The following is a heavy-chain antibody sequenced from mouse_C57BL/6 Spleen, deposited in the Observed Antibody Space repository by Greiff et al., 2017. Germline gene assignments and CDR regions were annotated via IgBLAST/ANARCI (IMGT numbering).Heavy chain of an antibody. J-gene: IGHJ2*01. D-gene: IGHD1-1*01. Sequence: QVQLQQSGPELVKPGASVKISCKASGYAFSSSWMNWVKQRPGQGLEWIGRIYPGDGDTNYNGKFKGKATLTADKSSSTAYMQLSSLTSEDSAVYFCARWITTVGARGFDYWGQGTTLTVSS. V-gene: IGHV1-82*01. CDR3: ARWITTVGARGFDY. CDR1: GYAFSSSW. CDR2: IYPGDGDT.